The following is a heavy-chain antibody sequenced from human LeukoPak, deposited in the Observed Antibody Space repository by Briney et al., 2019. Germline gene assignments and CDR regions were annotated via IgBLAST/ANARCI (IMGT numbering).Heavy chain of an antibody. V-gene: IGHV3-11*03. D-gene: IGHD2-2*01. J-gene: IGHJ2*01. CDR2: ISSSSSYT. Sequence: GGSLRLSCAASGFTFSDYYMSWIRQAPGKGLEWVSYISSSSSYTNYADSVKGRFTISRDNAKNSLYLQINSLRAEDTAVYYCARSRYCSSTSCPDWYFDLWGRGTLVTVSS. CDR1: GFTFSDYY. CDR3: ARSRYCSSTSCPDWYFDL.